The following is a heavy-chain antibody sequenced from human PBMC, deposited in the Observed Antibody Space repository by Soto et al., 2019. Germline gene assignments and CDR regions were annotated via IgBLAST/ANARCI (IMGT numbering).Heavy chain of an antibody. CDR2: FDPEDGET. J-gene: IGHJ5*02. CDR1: GYTLTELS. CDR3: ATDLQLDGYNLGWFDP. D-gene: IGHD5-12*01. V-gene: IGHV1-24*01. Sequence: ASVKVSCKVSGYTLTELSMHWVRQAPGKGLEWMGGFDPEDGETIYAQKFQGRVTMTEDTSTDTAYMELSSLRSEDTAVYYCATDLQLDGYNLGWFDPWGQGTLVTVSS.